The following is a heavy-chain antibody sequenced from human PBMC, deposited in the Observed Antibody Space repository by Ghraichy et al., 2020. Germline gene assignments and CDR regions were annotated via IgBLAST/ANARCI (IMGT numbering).Heavy chain of an antibody. V-gene: IGHV3-30*04. CDR3: ARARIATMWWECCDI. Sequence: GWSLRLSCAASGFTFSSYAMHWVRQAPGKGLEWVAVISYDGTNKYYADSVKGRFTISRDNSKNTLYLQMNSLRAEDTAVYYCARARIATMWWECCDIWGQGTMVSVSS. J-gene: IGHJ3*02. CDR1: GFTFSSYA. CDR2: ISYDGTNK. D-gene: IGHD2-21*01.